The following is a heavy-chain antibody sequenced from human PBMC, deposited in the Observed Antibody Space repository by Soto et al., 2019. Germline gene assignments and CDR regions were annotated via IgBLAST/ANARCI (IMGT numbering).Heavy chain of an antibody. CDR1: GGSISTSRSY. Sequence: SETLSLTCSVSGGSISTSRSYWARIRQPPGKGLEWLANIFYSGSTFYNPSLASRVSVSVDTSKNEFSLKLRSVTAADTAVYYCARQPTTGDTDLWFDPWGQGTLVTVSS. CDR2: IFYSGST. J-gene: IGHJ5*02. V-gene: IGHV4-39*01. D-gene: IGHD2-21*01. CDR3: ARQPTTGDTDLWFDP.